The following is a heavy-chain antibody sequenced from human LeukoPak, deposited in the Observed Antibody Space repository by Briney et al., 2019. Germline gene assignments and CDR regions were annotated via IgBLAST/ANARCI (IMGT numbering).Heavy chain of an antibody. V-gene: IGHV3-49*04. CDR1: GFTFGEYG. CDR2: IRSKAYGGTT. CDR3: TRAAYDSSGYLFDY. J-gene: IGHJ4*02. D-gene: IGHD3-22*01. Sequence: PGGSLRLSCTASGFTFGEYGLSWVRQAPGKGLEWISFIRSKAYGGTTEHAASVKGRFTISRDDSKSIVYLQMNSLKTEDTAMYYCTRAAYDSSGYLFDYWGQGTPVTVSS.